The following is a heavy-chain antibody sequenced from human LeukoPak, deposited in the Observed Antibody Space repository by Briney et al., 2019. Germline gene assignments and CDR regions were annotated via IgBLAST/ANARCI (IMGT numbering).Heavy chain of an antibody. V-gene: IGHV4-39*01. Sequence: PSETLSLTCTVSGASIRANHHYWAWVRQPPGKGLEWIGTIFSSGTAYYNPSLRTRVSMSVDTSKNEFSLRLSAVTAADTGLYYCARIIRTAGYYSNPKSGSFDLWGQGILVTVSS. D-gene: IGHD3-22*01. CDR1: GASIRANHHY. CDR3: ARIIRTAGYYSNPKSGSFDL. J-gene: IGHJ5*02. CDR2: IFSSGTA.